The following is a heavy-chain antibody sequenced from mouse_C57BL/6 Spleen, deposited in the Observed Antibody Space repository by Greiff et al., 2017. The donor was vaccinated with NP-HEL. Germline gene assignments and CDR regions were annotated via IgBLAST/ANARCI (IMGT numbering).Heavy chain of an antibody. Sequence: EVKLMESGPGLVKPSQSLSLTCSVTGYSITSGYYWNWIRQFPGNKLEWMGYISYDGSNNYNPSLKNRISITRDTSKNQFFLKLNSVTTEDTATYYCARGLPLFAYWGQGTLVTVSA. D-gene: IGHD2-4*01. CDR1: GYSITSGYY. J-gene: IGHJ3*01. CDR2: ISYDGSN. V-gene: IGHV3-6*01. CDR3: ARGLPLFAY.